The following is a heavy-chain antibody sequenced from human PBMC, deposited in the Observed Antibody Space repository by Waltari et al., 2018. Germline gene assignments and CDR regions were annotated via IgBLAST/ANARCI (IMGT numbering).Heavy chain of an antibody. CDR3: AKDAFGNTYLDF. D-gene: IGHD2-2*02. CDR2: IWFDGSDK. Sequence: QVNLVQSGGGVVQPGGSLCSCRTASGSSFRTFGMHWVRQAPGKGLELVALIWFDGSDKFYADSVRGRFTISRDNSARTLYLDMDSLRLDDTAMYYCAKDAFGNTYLDFWGQGTLVTVSS. V-gene: IGHV3-30*02. CDR1: GSSFRTFG. J-gene: IGHJ4*02.